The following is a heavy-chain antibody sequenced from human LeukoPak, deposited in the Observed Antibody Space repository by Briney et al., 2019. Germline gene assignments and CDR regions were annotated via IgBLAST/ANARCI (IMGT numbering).Heavy chain of an antibody. CDR2: INHSGST. D-gene: IGHD3-10*01. CDR1: GGSFSGYY. V-gene: IGHV4-34*01. Sequence: SETLSLTCAVYGGSFSGYYWIWIRQPPGKGLEWIGEINHSGSTNYNPSLKSRVTISVDTSKNQFSLKLSSVTAADTAVYYCARGFGSGSYLDWFDPWGQGTLVTVSS. CDR3: ARGFGSGSYLDWFDP. J-gene: IGHJ5*02.